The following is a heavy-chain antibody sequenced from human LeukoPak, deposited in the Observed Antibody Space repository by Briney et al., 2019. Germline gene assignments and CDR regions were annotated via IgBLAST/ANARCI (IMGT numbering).Heavy chain of an antibody. CDR1: GYTFTDYY. J-gene: IGHJ4*02. D-gene: IGHD1-26*01. V-gene: IGHV1-2*02. CDR2: INPNSGDT. CDR3: VRDDGSYSAPFGY. Sequence: ASVKVSCKESGYTFTDYYMHWVRQAPQEGLEWMGWINPNSGDTNYPQTFQARVTMTRDTSISTAYMELSRLRSDDTAVYYCVRDDGSYSAPFGYWGQGTLVTVYS.